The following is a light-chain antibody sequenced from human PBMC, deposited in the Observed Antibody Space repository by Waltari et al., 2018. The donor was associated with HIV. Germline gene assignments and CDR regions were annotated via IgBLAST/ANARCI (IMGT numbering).Light chain of an antibody. CDR2: DAS. Sequence: IQMTQSPSSLSASIGDRVTITCQASQDINTYLNWYQKKPGKAPNPLIYDASNLETGVPSRFSGSGSGTDFTFTISSLQPEDIATYHCQQYDSLPFTFGGGTKVEIK. CDR3: QQYDSLPFT. J-gene: IGKJ4*01. CDR1: QDINTY. V-gene: IGKV1-33*01.